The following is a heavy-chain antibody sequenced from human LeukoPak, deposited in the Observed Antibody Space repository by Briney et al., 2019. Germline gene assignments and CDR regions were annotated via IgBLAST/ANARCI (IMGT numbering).Heavy chain of an antibody. V-gene: IGHV3-33*01. CDR3: ARPNWGAQLGYFDY. CDR1: GFIFSSYG. CDR2: IWYDGSNK. J-gene: IGHJ4*02. D-gene: IGHD3-16*01. Sequence: GGSLRLSREASGFIFSSYGMHWVRQAPGKGLEWVASIWYDGSNKYYADSVKGRFTISRDNPKNTLYLLMNSLRAEDTAVYYCARPNWGAQLGYFDYWGQGTLVIVSS.